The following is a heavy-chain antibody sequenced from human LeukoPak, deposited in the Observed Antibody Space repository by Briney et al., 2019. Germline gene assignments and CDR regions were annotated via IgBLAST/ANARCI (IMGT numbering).Heavy chain of an antibody. CDR1: GGSISSGSYY. Sequence: SQTLSLTCTVSGGSISSGSYYWSWIRQPAGKGLEWIGRIYTSGSTNYNPSLKSRVTISVDTSKNQFSLKLSSVTAADTAVYYCARLLRYWGQGTLVTVSS. CDR3: ARLLRY. CDR2: IYTSGST. J-gene: IGHJ4*02. V-gene: IGHV4-61*02.